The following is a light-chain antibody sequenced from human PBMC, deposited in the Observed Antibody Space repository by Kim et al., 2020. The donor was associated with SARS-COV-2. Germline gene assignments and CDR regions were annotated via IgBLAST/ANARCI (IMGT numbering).Light chain of an antibody. V-gene: IGLV3-21*04. J-gene: IGLJ3*02. CDR3: QVWDSGGDHWV. CDR2: SDS. CDR1: NIGRKS. Sequence: SYELTQPPSVSVAPGKAARITCVGNNIGRKSVHWCQQKPGQAPVLGIYSDSDRTSGFPERFSGSNSGNTASLTISRVEAGDEAGYYCQVWDSGGDHWVFGGGSQLAVL.